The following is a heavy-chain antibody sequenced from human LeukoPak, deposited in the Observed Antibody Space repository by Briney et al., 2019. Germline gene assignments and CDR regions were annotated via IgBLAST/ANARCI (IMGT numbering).Heavy chain of an antibody. CDR1: GFTFSNAW. Sequence: PGGSLRLSCAASGFTFSNAWMSWVRQAPGKGLEWVGRIKSKTDGGTTDYAAPVKGRFTISRDDSKNTLYLQMNSLKTEDTAVYYCTTDSLTMVRGVIIFGVWGQGTLVTVSS. CDR2: IKSKTDGGTT. CDR3: TTDSLTMVRGVIIFGV. V-gene: IGHV3-15*01. J-gene: IGHJ4*02. D-gene: IGHD3-10*01.